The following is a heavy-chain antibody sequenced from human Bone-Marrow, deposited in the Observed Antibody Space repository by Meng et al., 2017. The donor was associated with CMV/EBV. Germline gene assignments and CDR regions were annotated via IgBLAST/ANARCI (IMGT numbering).Heavy chain of an antibody. D-gene: IGHD5-12*01. CDR1: GDTFSGHA. V-gene: IGHV1-69*10. CDR3: ARDQGGYERTSYGRDV. CDR2: IIPILDAS. Sequence: SVNVSCKASGDTFSGHAFVWVRQAPGRGPEWMGGIIPILDASKFAQKFAGRLKIRADRSTSTAYMELSSLRSEDTAVYFCARDQGGYERTSYGRDVWGQGNTVNVAS. J-gene: IGHJ6*02.